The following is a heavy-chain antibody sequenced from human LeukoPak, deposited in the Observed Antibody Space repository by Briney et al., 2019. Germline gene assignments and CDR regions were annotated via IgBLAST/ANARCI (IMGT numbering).Heavy chain of an antibody. D-gene: IGHD6-13*01. CDR1: RFRFSIYA. J-gene: IGHJ4*02. CDR2: ISESGGRT. V-gene: IGHV3-23*01. CDR3: AKEDIYRSSSWYVWDY. Sequence: QPGGSLRLSCEASRFRFSIYAMTWVRQAPGKGLEWLSSISESGGRTRYADSVKGRFTISRDNAKNTLYLQMDSLRAEDTAVYYCAKEDIYRSSSWYVWDYWGQGTLVTVSS.